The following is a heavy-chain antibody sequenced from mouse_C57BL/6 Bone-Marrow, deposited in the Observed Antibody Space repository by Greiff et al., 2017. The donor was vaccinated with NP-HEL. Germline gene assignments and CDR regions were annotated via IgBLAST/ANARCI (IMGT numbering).Heavy chain of an antibody. CDR2: IDPENGDT. J-gene: IGHJ4*01. V-gene: IGHV14-4*01. Sequence: LVESGAELVRPGASVKLSCTASGFNIKDDYMHWVKQRPEQGLEWIGWIDPENGDTEYASKFQGKATITADTSSNTAYLQLSSLTSEDTAVYYCTTRGRSNHVGAMDYWGQGTSVTVSS. CDR3: TTRGRSNHVGAMDY. CDR1: GFNIKDDY. D-gene: IGHD2-5*01.